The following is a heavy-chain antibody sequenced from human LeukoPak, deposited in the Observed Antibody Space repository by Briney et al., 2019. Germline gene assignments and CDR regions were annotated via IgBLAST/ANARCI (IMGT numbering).Heavy chain of an antibody. D-gene: IGHD3-9*01. Sequence: SETLSLTCTVSGASISGYYWSWIRQPPGKGLEWIGYIYYSGSTYYNPSLKSRVTISVDTSKNQFSLKLSSVTAADTAVYYCARGRYDILTGFRPAVFDYWGQGTLVTVSS. CDR1: GASISGYY. J-gene: IGHJ4*02. CDR2: IYYSGST. V-gene: IGHV4-59*06. CDR3: ARGRYDILTGFRPAVFDY.